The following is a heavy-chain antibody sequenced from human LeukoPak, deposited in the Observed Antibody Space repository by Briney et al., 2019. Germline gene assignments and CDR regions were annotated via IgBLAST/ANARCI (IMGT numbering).Heavy chain of an antibody. CDR3: ARGTSGWSPAPFDY. CDR1: GFTVSSNY. J-gene: IGHJ4*02. D-gene: IGHD6-19*01. V-gene: IGHV3-53*01. CDR2: IYSGGST. Sequence: GGSLSLSCAASGFTVSSNYMSWVRQAPGKGLEWVSVIYSGGSTYYADSVKGRFTISRDNSKNTLYLQMNSLRAEDTAVYYCARGTSGWSPAPFDYWGQGTLVTVSS.